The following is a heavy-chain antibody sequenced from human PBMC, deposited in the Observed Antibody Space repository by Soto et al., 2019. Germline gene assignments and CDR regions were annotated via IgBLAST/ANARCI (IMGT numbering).Heavy chain of an antibody. CDR1: GFSFSSSG. D-gene: IGHD3-9*01. CDR3: AKDLTGPYDY. Sequence: SLRLSCAASGFSFSSSGMHWVRQAPGKGLEWVADIFYDGSKIHYADSVKGRSTISRDNSKNTVHLQMNSLRPEDTAVYYCAKDLTGPYDYWGQGTLVTVSS. CDR2: IFYDGSKI. J-gene: IGHJ4*02. V-gene: IGHV3-30*18.